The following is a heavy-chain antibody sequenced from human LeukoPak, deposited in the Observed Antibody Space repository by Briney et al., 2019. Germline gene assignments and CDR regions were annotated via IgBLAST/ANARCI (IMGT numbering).Heavy chain of an antibody. CDR3: AELGITMIGGV. V-gene: IGHV3-21*01. D-gene: IGHD3-10*02. J-gene: IGHJ6*04. CDR2: ISSSSSYI. CDR1: GFTFSSYS. Sequence: GSLRLSCAASGFTFSSYSMNWVRQAPGKGLELVSSISSSSSYIYYADSVKGRFTISRDNAKNSLYLQMISLRAEATAVYYCAELGITMIGGVWGKGTTVTISS.